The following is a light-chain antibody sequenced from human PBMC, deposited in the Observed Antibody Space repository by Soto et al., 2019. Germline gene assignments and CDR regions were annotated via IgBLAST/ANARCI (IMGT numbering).Light chain of an antibody. CDR3: QQYGSSPWT. V-gene: IGKV3-20*01. CDR1: QSFRGL. J-gene: IGKJ1*01. Sequence: EVGLTQAPVTLSLSPGEIATLSCRASQSFRGLLAWYQQKPGQAPRLLIYDAYNRATGIPPRFSGSGSGTDFTLTISRLEPEDFAVYYCQQYGSSPWTFGQGTKVDIK. CDR2: DAY.